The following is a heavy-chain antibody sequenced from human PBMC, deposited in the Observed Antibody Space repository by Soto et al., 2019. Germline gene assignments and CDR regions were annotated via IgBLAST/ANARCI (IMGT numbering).Heavy chain of an antibody. Sequence: EAQVVESGGGLVQPGGSLRLSCSFTFSMYSMNWVRQAPGKGLEWVASISSGGDYIKYADSVKGRFTISRDNAKNSVSLQMKSLRVDDTAIYFCTRVQGGSYDSWFAPWGQGTLVTVSS. CDR1: FTFSMYS. CDR2: ISSGGDYI. V-gene: IGHV3-21*01. D-gene: IGHD1-26*01. J-gene: IGHJ5*02. CDR3: TRVQGGSYDSWFAP.